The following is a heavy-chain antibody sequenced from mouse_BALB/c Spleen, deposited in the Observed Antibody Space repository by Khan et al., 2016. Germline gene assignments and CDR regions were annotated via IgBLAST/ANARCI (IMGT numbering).Heavy chain of an antibody. CDR1: GFAFSSYW. CDR3: ARGTPFAN. CDR2: IYPGDGDT. V-gene: IGHV1-80*01. D-gene: IGHD2-14*01. J-gene: IGHJ3*01. Sequence: QVQLKQSGAELVRPGSSVKISCKASGFAFSSYWMNWVKQRPGQGLEWIGQIYPGDGDTNYNGKFKGKATLTADKSSSTAHMQLSSLTSEDSAVYFCARGTPFANWGQGTLVTVSA.